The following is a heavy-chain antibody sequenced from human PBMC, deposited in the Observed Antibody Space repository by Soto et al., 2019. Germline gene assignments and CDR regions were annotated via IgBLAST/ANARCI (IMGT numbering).Heavy chain of an antibody. CDR2: IYYSGIT. D-gene: IGHD6-6*01. J-gene: IGHJ6*02. Sequence: SETLSLTCTVSGGSISTFYWSWIRQTPGKGLEWIGYIYYSGITDYNPSLKSRVTLSVDTSKNQFSLNLRSVTAADTDVYYCARGARGSYYYYYGMEVWGRGATVTVSS. CDR1: GGSISTFY. CDR3: ARGARGSYYYYYGMEV. V-gene: IGHV4-59*01.